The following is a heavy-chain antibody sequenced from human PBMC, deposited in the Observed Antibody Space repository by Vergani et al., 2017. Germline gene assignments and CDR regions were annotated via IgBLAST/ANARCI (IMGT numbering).Heavy chain of an antibody. CDR2: INHSGST. V-gene: IGHV4-34*01. Sequence: QVQLQQWGAGLLKPSETLSLTCAVYGGSFSGYYWSWIRQPPGKGLEWIGEINHSGSTNYNPSLKSRVTISVDTSKNQFSLKLSSVTAADTAVYCCARDSWFGEFYAPYDDYGMDVWGQGTTVTVSS. D-gene: IGHD3-10*01. J-gene: IGHJ6*02. CDR3: ARDSWFGEFYAPYDDYGMDV. CDR1: GGSFSGYY.